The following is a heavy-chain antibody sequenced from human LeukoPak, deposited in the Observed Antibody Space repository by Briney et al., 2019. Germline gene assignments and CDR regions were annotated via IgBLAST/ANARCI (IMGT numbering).Heavy chain of an antibody. J-gene: IGHJ4*02. V-gene: IGHV1-24*01. CDR2: FDPEDGET. Sequence: GASVKVSCKVSGYTLTELSMHWVRQAPGKGLEWMGGFDPEDGETIYAQKFQGRVTMTEDTSTDTAYMELSSLRSEDTAVYYCASSVVVPAAWSPYYFDYWGQGTLVTVSS. CDR3: ASSVVVPAAWSPYYFDY. CDR1: GYTLTELS. D-gene: IGHD2-2*01.